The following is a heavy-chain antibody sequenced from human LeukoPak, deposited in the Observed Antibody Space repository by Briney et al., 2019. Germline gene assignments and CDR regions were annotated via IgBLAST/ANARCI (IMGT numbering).Heavy chain of an antibody. D-gene: IGHD3-22*01. V-gene: IGHV4-34*01. J-gene: IGHJ4*02. CDR2: INHSGST. CDR3: ARGRVQWATYYYDSSGYYSFDY. Sequence: PSETLSLTCAVYGGSFSGYYWSWIRQSPGKGLEWIGEINHSGSTNYNPSLKSRVTISVDTSKNQFSLKLSSVTAADTAVYYCARGRVQWATYYYDSSGYYSFDYWGQGTLVTVSS. CDR1: GGSFSGYY.